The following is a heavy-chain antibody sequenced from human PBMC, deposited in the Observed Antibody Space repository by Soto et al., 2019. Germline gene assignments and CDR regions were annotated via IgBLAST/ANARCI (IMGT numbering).Heavy chain of an antibody. Sequence: QVQLQESGPGLVKPSQTLSLTCTVSGGSNSSGSYYWTWIRQHPGKGLEWIGYIHYSWSPYYNPSLRSRVTISVDTSKNQFSLKMSSVTAADTAVYYCARAGGSYYDWFDPWGQGTLGTVSS. CDR1: GGSNSSGSYY. CDR3: ARAGGSYYDWFDP. V-gene: IGHV4-31*03. D-gene: IGHD1-26*01. J-gene: IGHJ5*02. CDR2: IHYSWSP.